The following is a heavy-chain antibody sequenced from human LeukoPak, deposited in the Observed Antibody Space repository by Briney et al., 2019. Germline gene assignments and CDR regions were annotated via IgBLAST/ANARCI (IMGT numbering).Heavy chain of an antibody. D-gene: IGHD6-13*01. Sequence: PGGSLRLSCAASGFTFSNYWIHWVRQAPGKGLVWVSRINSDGSSTNYADSVKGRFTISRDNARNTLYLQMNSLRAEDTAVYYCAREIAAAGSGPFDIWGRGTMVTVSS. CDR2: INSDGSST. CDR1: GFTFSNYW. CDR3: AREIAAAGSGPFDI. J-gene: IGHJ3*02. V-gene: IGHV3-74*01.